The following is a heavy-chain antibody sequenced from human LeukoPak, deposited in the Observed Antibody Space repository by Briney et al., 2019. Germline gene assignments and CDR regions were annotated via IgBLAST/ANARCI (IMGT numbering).Heavy chain of an antibody. Sequence: PSETLSLTCAVSGGSISSGGYSWRWLRQPPGKGLEWIGYIYHSGSTYYNPSLKSRVTVSVDRSKNQFSLKLSSVTAADTAVYYCARGGYSYGLDYWGQGTLVTVSS. CDR1: GGSISSGGYS. D-gene: IGHD5-18*01. J-gene: IGHJ4*02. V-gene: IGHV4-30-2*01. CDR2: IYHSGST. CDR3: ARGGYSYGLDY.